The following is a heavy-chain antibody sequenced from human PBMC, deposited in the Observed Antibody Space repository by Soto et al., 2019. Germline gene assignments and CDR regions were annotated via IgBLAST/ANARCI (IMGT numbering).Heavy chain of an antibody. CDR3: ARAQLQSPAWMPKGWGFDY. D-gene: IGHD3-16*01. J-gene: IGHJ4*02. CDR2: IKQDGSEK. V-gene: IGHV3-7*01. CDR1: GFTFSSYW. Sequence: EVQLVESGGGLVQPGGSLRLSCAASGFTFSSYWMSWVRQAPGKGLEWVANIKQDGSEKYSVDSVKGRFTISRDNAKNSLDLQMHSLRAEDTAVYYCARAQLQSPAWMPKGWGFDYWGQGTLVTVSS.